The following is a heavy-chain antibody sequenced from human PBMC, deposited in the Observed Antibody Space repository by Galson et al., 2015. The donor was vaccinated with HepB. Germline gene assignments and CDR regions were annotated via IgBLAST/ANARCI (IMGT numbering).Heavy chain of an antibody. CDR3: ARAEVLPAAFDY. D-gene: IGHD2-2*01. CDR1: GFTVSNNY. CDR2: INDGGGT. V-gene: IGHV3-53*01. J-gene: IGHJ4*02. Sequence: LRLSCAASGFTVSNNYMSWVRQAPGKGLEWVSLINDGGGTYYADSVTGRFTISRDNSKNTLYLQMNSLRAEDTAVYYCARAEVLPAAFDYWGQGTLVTVSS.